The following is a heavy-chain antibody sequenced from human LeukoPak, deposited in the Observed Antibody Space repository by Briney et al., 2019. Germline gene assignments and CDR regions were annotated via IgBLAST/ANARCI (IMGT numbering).Heavy chain of an antibody. D-gene: IGHD3-10*01. J-gene: IGHJ6*02. V-gene: IGHV1-2*02. CDR3: ARDVAVLWFGELNSAYGMNV. CDR1: GYTFTGYY. CDR2: INPNSGGT. Sequence: ASVKVSCKASGYTFTGYYMHWVRQAPGQGLEWMGWINPNSGGTNYAQKFQGRVTMTRDRSISTVYMELSRLRSDDTALYFCARDVAVLWFGELNSAYGMNVWGQGTTVTVSS.